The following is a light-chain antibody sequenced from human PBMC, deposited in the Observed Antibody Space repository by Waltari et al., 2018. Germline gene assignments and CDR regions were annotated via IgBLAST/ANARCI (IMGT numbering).Light chain of an antibody. CDR3: QHYVRLPAT. J-gene: IGKJ1*01. CDR1: QSVGTS. V-gene: IGKV3-20*01. CDR2: GTF. Sequence: EIVSTQSPGTLSLSPGERATLSCRASQSVGTSLAWYQQKRGQAPRLLIYGTFSRATGIPDRVSVSGSGTDFSLTISRLEPEDYAVYYCQHYVRLPATFGQGTKVEIK.